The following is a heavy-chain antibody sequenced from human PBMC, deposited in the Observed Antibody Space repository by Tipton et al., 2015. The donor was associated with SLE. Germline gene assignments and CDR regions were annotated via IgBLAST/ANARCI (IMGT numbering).Heavy chain of an antibody. CDR1: GFTFSIYA. Sequence: SLRLSCAASGFTFSIYAMHWVRQPPGKGLEWVAVISYDGGNKYYADSVEGRFTISRDNSKNTLYLQMNSLRAEDTAVYYCSSTSSYYYGMDVWGQGTTVTVSS. CDR2: ISYDGGNK. D-gene: IGHD2-2*01. CDR3: SSTSSYYYGMDV. J-gene: IGHJ6*02. V-gene: IGHV3-30*04.